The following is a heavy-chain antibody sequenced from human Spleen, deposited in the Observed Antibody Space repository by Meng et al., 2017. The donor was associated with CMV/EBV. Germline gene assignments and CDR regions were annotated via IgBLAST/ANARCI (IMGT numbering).Heavy chain of an antibody. CDR3: AKGIGGSAKYFDY. V-gene: IGHV3-11*04. J-gene: IGHJ4*02. CDR1: GFTFSDYY. Sequence: GESLKISCAASGFTFSDYYVSWIRQAPGKGLQWISYISSSGNTIYYTDSVKGRFTISRDNAKNSLYLQMNSLRAEDTAVYYCAKGIGGSAKYFDYWGQGTLVTVSS. CDR2: ISSSGNTI. D-gene: IGHD1-26*01.